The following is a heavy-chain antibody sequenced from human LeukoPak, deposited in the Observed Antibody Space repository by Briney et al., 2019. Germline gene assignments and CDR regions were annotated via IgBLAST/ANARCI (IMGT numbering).Heavy chain of an antibody. CDR3: ARGSTYSSGWYTGFDY. J-gene: IGHJ4*02. CDR1: GFDFSGFS. Sequence: GGSLRLSCVVSGFDFSGFSMSWVRQAPGKGLEWVAIMDEYGSDIFYVESVKGRFIISRANARNSLYLQMNNLRAEDTAVYYCARGSTYSSGWYTGFDYWGQGTLVTVSS. V-gene: IGHV3-7*01. CDR2: MDEYGSDI. D-gene: IGHD6-19*01.